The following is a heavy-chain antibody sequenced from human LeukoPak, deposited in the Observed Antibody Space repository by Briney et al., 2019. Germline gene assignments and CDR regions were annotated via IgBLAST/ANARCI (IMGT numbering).Heavy chain of an antibody. J-gene: IGHJ4*02. Sequence: PGRSLRLSCAASGFTFDDYAMHWVRQAPGKGLEWVSGISWNSGSIGYADSVKGRFTISRDNAKNSLYLQMNSLRAEDTALYYCAKASGSSWYSRFDYWGQGTLVTVSS. CDR1: GFTFDDYA. V-gene: IGHV3-9*01. CDR3: AKASGSSWYSRFDY. CDR2: ISWNSGSI. D-gene: IGHD6-13*01.